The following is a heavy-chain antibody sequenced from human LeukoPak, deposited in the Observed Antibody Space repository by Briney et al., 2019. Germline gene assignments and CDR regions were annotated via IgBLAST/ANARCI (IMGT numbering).Heavy chain of an antibody. J-gene: IGHJ3*02. CDR1: GGSFSGYY. CDR2: INHSGST. V-gene: IGHV4-34*01. Sequence: PSETLSLTCAVYGGSFSGYYWSWIRQPPGKGLEWIGEINHSGSTNYNPSLKSRVTISVDTSKNQFSLKLSSVTAADTAVYYCARGRSTSAYAFDIWGQGTMVTVSS. CDR3: ARGRSTSAYAFDI.